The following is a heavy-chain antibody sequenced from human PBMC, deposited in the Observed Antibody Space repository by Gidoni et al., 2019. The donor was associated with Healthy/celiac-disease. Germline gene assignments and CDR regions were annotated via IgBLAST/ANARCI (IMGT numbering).Heavy chain of an antibody. CDR3: AKDMRRGKTTVTSH. Sequence: VQLVESGGGVVQPGESLRPSCAASGSTFADYAMHWVRQAPGKGLEWVSLISGDGGSTYYADSVKGRFTISRDNSKNSLYLQMNSLRTEDTALYYCAKDMRRGKTTVTSHWGQGTLVTVSS. D-gene: IGHD4-17*01. CDR2: ISGDGGST. J-gene: IGHJ4*02. V-gene: IGHV3-43*02. CDR1: GSTFADYA.